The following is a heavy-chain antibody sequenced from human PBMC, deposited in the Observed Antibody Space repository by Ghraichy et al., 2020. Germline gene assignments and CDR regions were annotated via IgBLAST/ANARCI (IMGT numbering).Heavy chain of an antibody. CDR1: GDSVSSNSAA. CDR2: TYYRSTWYY. J-gene: IGHJ4*02. Sequence: SQTLSLTCAISGDSVSSNSAAWNWIRKSPSRGLEWLGRTYYRSTWYYDYGASVRGRIAINPDTSKNQFSLQLNSVTPEDTAVYYCAKGGHFEYWGQGTLVTVSS. V-gene: IGHV6-1*01. CDR3: AKGGHFEY.